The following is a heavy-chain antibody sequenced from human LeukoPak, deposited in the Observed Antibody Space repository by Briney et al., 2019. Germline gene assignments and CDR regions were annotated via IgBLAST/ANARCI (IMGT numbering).Heavy chain of an antibody. V-gene: IGHV4-39*01. CDR3: ARIRVPPYDGMDV. Sequence: XXTXSLTCTVSGGSISSSSYYWGWIRXPPGKGVEWIGSIYYSGSTYYNPSLKSRVTISVDTSKNQFSLKLSSVTAADTAVYYCARIRVPPYDGMDVWGQGTTVTVSS. CDR1: GGSISSSSYY. CDR2: IYYSGST. D-gene: IGHD3-10*01. J-gene: IGHJ6*02.